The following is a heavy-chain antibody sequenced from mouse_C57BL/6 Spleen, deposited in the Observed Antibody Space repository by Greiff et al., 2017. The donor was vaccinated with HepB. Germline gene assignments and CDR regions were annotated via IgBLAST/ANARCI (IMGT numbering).Heavy chain of an antibody. J-gene: IGHJ2*01. V-gene: IGHV1-81*01. CDR2: IYPRSGNT. CDR3: ARAGSDYFDY. CDR1: GYTFTSYG. Sequence: LQESGAELARPGASVKLSCKASGYTFTSYGISWVKQRTGQGLEWIGEIYPRSGNTYYNEKFKGKATLTADKSSSTAYMELRSLTSEDSAVYFCARAGSDYFDYWGQGTTLTVSS.